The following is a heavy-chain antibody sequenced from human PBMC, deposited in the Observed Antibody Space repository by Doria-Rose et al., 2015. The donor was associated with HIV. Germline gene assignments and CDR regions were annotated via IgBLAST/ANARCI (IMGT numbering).Heavy chain of an antibody. Sequence: SGPVLVKPTETLTLTCTVSGVSLSSPGMGVSWIRQPPGKALEWLANIFSDDERSYKTSLKSRLTIPRGTSKSQVVLTMTDMDPVDTATYYCARIKSSRWYHKYYFDSWGQGTLVIVSA. J-gene: IGHJ4*02. CDR1: GVSLSSPGMG. CDR2: IFSDDER. CDR3: ARIKSSRWYHKYYFDS. V-gene: IGHV2-26*01. D-gene: IGHD6-13*01.